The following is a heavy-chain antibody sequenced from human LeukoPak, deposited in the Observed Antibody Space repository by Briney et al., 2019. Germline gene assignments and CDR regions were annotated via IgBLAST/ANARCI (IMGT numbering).Heavy chain of an antibody. CDR1: GFTFSTSW. CDR2: VNWNGGST. CDR3: ARGYSGYDFGYYFDF. J-gene: IGHJ4*02. Sequence: GGSLRLSCAASGFTFSTSWMHWVRQAPGKGLEWVSGVNWNGGSTGFADSVKGRFTISRDNAKNSLYLQMNSLRAEDTALYYCARGYSGYDFGYYFDFWGQGTLVTVSS. V-gene: IGHV3-20*04. D-gene: IGHD5-12*01.